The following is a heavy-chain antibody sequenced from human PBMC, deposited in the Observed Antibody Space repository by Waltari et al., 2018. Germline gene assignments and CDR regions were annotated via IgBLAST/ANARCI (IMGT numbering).Heavy chain of an antibody. CDR1: GGSISRYY. CDR3: ARNDGDYVGDAFDI. J-gene: IGHJ3*02. D-gene: IGHD4-17*01. Sequence: QVQLQESGPGLVKPSETLSLTCTVPGGSISRYYWSWIRQPPGKGLEWIGYIYYSGSTNYNPSLKSRVTISVDTSKNQFSLKLSSVTAADTAVYYCARNDGDYVGDAFDIWGQGTMVTVSS. V-gene: IGHV4-59*01. CDR2: IYYSGST.